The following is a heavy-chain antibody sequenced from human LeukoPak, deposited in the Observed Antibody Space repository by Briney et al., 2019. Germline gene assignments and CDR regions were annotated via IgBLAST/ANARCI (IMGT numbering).Heavy chain of an antibody. CDR3: ATAADYDILTGYYNGLDY. Sequence: ASVKVSCKVSGYTLTELSMHWVRQAPGTGLEWMGGFDPEDGETIYAQKFQGRVTMTEDTSTDTAYMELSSLRSEDTAVYYCATAADYDILTGYYNGLDYWGQGTLVTVSS. V-gene: IGHV1-24*01. J-gene: IGHJ4*02. CDR2: FDPEDGET. D-gene: IGHD3-9*01. CDR1: GYTLTELS.